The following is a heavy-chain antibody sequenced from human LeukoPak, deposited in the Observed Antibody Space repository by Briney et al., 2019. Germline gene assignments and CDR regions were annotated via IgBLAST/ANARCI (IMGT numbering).Heavy chain of an antibody. Sequence: GASMEVSCKSSGFTFTDHYIHWVRQGPGQGLEWMGYIGPHSTFTSSPQEFQGRVTMTRDASMSTAYMELTRLTSDDTAVYYCVREGEGPLSKDFDYWGQGTLVTVSS. CDR3: VREGEGPLSKDFDY. J-gene: IGHJ4*02. V-gene: IGHV1-2*02. CDR2: IGPHSTFT. D-gene: IGHD2/OR15-2a*01. CDR1: GFTFTDHY.